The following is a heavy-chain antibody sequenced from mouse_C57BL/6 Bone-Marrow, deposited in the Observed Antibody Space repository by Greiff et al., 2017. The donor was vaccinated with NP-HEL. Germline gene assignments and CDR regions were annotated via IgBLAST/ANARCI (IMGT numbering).Heavy chain of an antibody. J-gene: IGHJ4*01. V-gene: IGHV1-39*01. Sequence: VQLQQSGPELVKPGASVKISCKASGYSFTDYNMNWVKQSNGKSLEWIGVINPNYGTTSYNQKFKGKATLTVDQSSSTAYMQLNSLTSEDSAVYYGARWGVVGGDYAMDYWGQGTSVTVSS. CDR2: INPNYGTT. CDR1: GYSFTDYN. D-gene: IGHD1-1*01. CDR3: ARWGVVGGDYAMDY.